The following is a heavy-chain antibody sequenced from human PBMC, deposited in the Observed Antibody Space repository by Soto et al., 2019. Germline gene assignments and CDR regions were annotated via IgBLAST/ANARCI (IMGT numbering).Heavy chain of an antibody. Sequence: SGPTLVNPTQTLTLTFIFSGFSLRTSGVGVGWIRQPPGKALEWLGFIYWNDDKRYSPSLKSRLTITKDTSKNQVVLTMTNMDPVDTATYYCAISGSSGWYGLLDRWGKRTLVTVSS. J-gene: IGHJ5*02. D-gene: IGHD6-19*01. V-gene: IGHV2-5*01. CDR2: IYWNDDK. CDR3: AISGSSGWYGLLDR. CDR1: GFSLRTSGVG.